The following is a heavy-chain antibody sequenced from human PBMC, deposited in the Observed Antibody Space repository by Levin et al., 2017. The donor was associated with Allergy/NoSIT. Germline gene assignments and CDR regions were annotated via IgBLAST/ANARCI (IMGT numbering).Heavy chain of an antibody. CDR1: EFTFSTYG. CDR2: ISYDGRDT. Sequence: AGGSLRLSCAASEFTFSTYGMHWVRQAPGEGLEWVAIISYDGRDTYYADSVKGRFIISRDNSKNTLYLQMNTLRIEDTAVYYCAKYRYSGSGSYSSRPMDVWGQGTTVTVSS. J-gene: IGHJ6*02. D-gene: IGHD3-10*01. CDR3: AKYRYSGSGSYSSRPMDV. V-gene: IGHV3-30*18.